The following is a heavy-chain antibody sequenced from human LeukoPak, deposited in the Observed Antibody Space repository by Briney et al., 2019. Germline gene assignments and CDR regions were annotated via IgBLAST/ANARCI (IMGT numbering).Heavy chain of an antibody. CDR3: ARRYYYNLGSFPFDF. V-gene: IGHV4-34*01. Sequence: SETLSLTCAVSVGPFSGYFWSCIRQSSGKGLEWIGEIHNSGTTNYNPSLNSRVTISEDTSKNQFYLNLSSVTAADTAVYYCARRYYYNLGSFPFDFWGQGTLVTVSS. CDR2: IHNSGTT. CDR1: VGPFSGYF. D-gene: IGHD3-10*01. J-gene: IGHJ4*02.